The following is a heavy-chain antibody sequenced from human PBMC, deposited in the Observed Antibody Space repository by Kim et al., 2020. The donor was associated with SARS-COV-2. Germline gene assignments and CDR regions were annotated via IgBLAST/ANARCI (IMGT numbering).Heavy chain of an antibody. J-gene: IGHJ6*02. CDR1: GGSISSYY. V-gene: IGHV4-59*08. D-gene: IGHD3-10*01. Sequence: SETLSLTCTVSGGSISSYYWSWIRQPPGKGLEWIGYIYYSGSTNYNPSLKSRVTISVDTSKNQFSLKLSSVTAADTAVYYCAYFRGGSYYYGMDVWGQGTTVTVSS. CDR3: AYFRGGSYYYGMDV. CDR2: IYYSGST.